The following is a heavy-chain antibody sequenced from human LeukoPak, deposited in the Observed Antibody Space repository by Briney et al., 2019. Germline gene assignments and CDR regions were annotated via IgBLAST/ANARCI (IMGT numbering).Heavy chain of an antibody. Sequence: PGGSLRLSCTVSGFTVSSNSMSWVRQAPGKGLEWVSFIYSDNTHYSDSVKGRFTISRDNSKNTLYLQMNSLRAEDTAVYYCARLFPSSGASDAFDIWGQGTMVTVSS. CDR3: ARLFPSSGASDAFDI. CDR2: IYSDNT. CDR1: GFTVSSNS. D-gene: IGHD3-22*01. V-gene: IGHV3-66*03. J-gene: IGHJ3*02.